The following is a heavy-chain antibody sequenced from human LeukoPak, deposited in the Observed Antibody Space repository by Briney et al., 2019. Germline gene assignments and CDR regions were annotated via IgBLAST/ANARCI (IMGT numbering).Heavy chain of an antibody. Sequence: ASVKVSCKASGYTFTSYGISWVRQAPGQGLEWMGWINAYNGNTNYAQKLQGRVTMTTDTSTSTAYMELRSLRSDDTAVYYCARDPGSGWFADAFDIWGQGTMVTVSS. V-gene: IGHV1-18*01. J-gene: IGHJ3*02. CDR1: GYTFTSYG. CDR3: ARDPGSGWFADAFDI. D-gene: IGHD6-19*01. CDR2: INAYNGNT.